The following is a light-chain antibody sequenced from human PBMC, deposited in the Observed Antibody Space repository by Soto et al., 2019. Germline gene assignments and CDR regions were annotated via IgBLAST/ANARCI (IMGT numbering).Light chain of an antibody. V-gene: IGKV1-9*01. CDR3: QHLNSYPLT. J-gene: IGKJ4*01. Sequence: DLQLTQSPSFLSASVGDRVTITCRASQGISSHLAWYQQKPGKAPKFLIYAASTLHSGVPSRFSGSGSGTEFTLTISSLQPEDFATYFCQHLNSYPLTFGGGTKVEIK. CDR1: QGISSH. CDR2: AAS.